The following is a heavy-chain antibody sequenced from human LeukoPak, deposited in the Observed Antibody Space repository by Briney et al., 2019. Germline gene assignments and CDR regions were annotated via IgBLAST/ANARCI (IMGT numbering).Heavy chain of an antibody. J-gene: IGHJ5*02. CDR1: GYSFTNYY. CDR3: AKGDWFDP. V-gene: IGHV1-2*02. Sequence: ASVKVSCKTSGYSFTNYYIHWVRLAPGQGLEWMGWINCNSGDTLYAQKFQGRFTMTRDTSITTAYLDVSSLRYDDTAVYYCAKGDWFDPWGQGTLVTVSS. CDR2: INCNSGDT.